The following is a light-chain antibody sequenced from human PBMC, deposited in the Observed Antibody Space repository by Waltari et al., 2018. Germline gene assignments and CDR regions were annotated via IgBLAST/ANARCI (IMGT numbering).Light chain of an antibody. Sequence: SYELTQPLSVSVAPGQTARITCGGNSIASKNVHWYQQKPGQAPMRVIYRDSNRPSGIPERFSGSNSGNTATLTISRAQAGDEADYYCQVWDSNTAVFGGGTQLTVL. CDR1: SIASKN. V-gene: IGLV3-9*01. CDR3: QVWDSNTAV. CDR2: RDS. J-gene: IGLJ7*01.